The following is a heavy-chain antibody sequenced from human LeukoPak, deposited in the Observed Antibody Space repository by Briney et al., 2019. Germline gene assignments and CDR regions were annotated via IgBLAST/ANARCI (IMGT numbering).Heavy chain of an antibody. J-gene: IGHJ6*02. D-gene: IGHD2-2*01. CDR1: GGSISSSSYY. CDR3: ARGGGVVVPAAIRYYYGMDV. CDR2: INHSGST. Sequence: SETLSLTCTVSGGSISSSSYYWGWIRQPPGKGLEWIGEINHSGSTNYNPSLKSRVTISVDTSKNQFSLKLSSVTAADTAVYYCARGGGVVVPAAIRYYYGMDVWGQGTTVTVSS. V-gene: IGHV4-39*07.